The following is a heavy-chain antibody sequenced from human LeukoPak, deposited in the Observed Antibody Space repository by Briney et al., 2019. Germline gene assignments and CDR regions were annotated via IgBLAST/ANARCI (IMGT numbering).Heavy chain of an antibody. CDR3: ARNQHWLDP. V-gene: IGHV4-59*01. J-gene: IGHJ5*02. CDR2: IYYSGST. Sequence: PSETLSLTCTVSGGSISSYYWSWIRQPPGKGLEWIGYIYYSGSTNYNPSLKSRVTISVDTSKNQFSLKLSSVTAADTAVYYCARNQHWLDPWGQGTLVTVSS. CDR1: GGSISSYY.